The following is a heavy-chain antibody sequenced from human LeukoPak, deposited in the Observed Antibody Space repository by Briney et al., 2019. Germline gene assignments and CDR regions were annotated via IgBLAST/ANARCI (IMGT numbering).Heavy chain of an antibody. Sequence: GGSLRLSCAASGFTFSSYWMSLVRQAPGKGLEWVANIKQDGSEKYYVDSVKGRFTISRDNAKNSLYLQMNSLRAEDTAVYYCARGRPPGDYTGDAFDIWGQGTMVTVSS. J-gene: IGHJ3*02. D-gene: IGHD4-17*01. CDR3: ARGRPPGDYTGDAFDI. V-gene: IGHV3-7*01. CDR1: GFTFSSYW. CDR2: IKQDGSEK.